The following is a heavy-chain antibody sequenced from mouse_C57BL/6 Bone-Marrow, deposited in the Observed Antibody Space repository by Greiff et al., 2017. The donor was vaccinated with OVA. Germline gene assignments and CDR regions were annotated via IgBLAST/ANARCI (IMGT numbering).Heavy chain of an antibody. CDR3: ARKGYGSSSFDY. D-gene: IGHD1-1*01. J-gene: IGHJ2*01. CDR1: GYAFSSSW. V-gene: IGHV1-82*01. Sequence: VQLVESGPELVKPGASVKISCKASGYAFSSSWMNWVKQRPGKGLEWIGRIYPGDGDTNYNGKFKGKATLTADKSSSTAYMQLSSLTSEDSAVYFCARKGYGSSSFDYWGQGTTLTVSS. CDR2: IYPGDGDT.